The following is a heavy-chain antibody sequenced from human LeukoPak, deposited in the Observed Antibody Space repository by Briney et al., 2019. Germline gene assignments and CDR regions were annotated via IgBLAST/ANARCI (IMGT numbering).Heavy chain of an antibody. D-gene: IGHD6-19*01. CDR3: ARARSGWYEGFHY. J-gene: IGHJ4*02. V-gene: IGHV3-20*04. Sequence: GGSLRLSCAASGFIFEDYGMSWVRQGPGKGLEWVSDINRNGGSTGYADSVKGRFTISRDNAKNSLYLQMNSLRAEDTALYYCARARSGWYEGFHYWGQGTLVTVSS. CDR1: GFIFEDYG. CDR2: INRNGGST.